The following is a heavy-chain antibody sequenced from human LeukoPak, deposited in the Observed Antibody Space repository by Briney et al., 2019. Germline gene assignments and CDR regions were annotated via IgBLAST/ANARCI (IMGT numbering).Heavy chain of an antibody. Sequence: ASVKVSCKASGYTFTSYYMHWVRQAPGQGLEGMGIINPSGGSTSYAQKFQGRVTMTRDMSMSTVYMELSSLRSEDTAVYYCARSWGSYRLATPFDYWGQGTLVTVSS. CDR2: INPSGGST. CDR3: ARSWGSYRLATPFDY. D-gene: IGHD3-16*02. CDR1: GYTFTSYY. J-gene: IGHJ4*02. V-gene: IGHV1-46*01.